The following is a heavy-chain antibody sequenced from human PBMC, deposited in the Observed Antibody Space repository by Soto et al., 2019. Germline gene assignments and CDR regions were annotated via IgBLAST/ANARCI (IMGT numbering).Heavy chain of an antibody. CDR2: ILYDGSNK. Sequence: QVQLVESGGGVVQPGRSLRLSCAASGFTFRSYAMNWVRQAPGKGLEWVAVILYDGSNKYYADSVKCRFTSSRDNSKKTVYLQMKSLRAEDTAVYYCARDQSGVGPYQFDSWGLGTLVTVSS. CDR1: GFTFRSYA. CDR3: ARDQSGVGPYQFDS. J-gene: IGHJ4*02. D-gene: IGHD2-2*01. V-gene: IGHV3-30-3*01.